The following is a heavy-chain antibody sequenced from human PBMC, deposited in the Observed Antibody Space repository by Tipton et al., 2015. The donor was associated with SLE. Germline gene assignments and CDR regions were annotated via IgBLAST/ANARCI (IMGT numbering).Heavy chain of an antibody. V-gene: IGHV4-39*07. D-gene: IGHD4-17*01. Sequence: TLSFTCTVSGVSISSTNSYWDWLRQPPGRGLEWIGTNYYAGSTYYSPYLKSRVTITLDTSKNHLSLKLIPVTAVDTAVYCCARRDRLLRSPLSWGQGTLVTVSS. CDR1: GVSISSTNSY. CDR3: ARRDRLLRSPLS. J-gene: IGHJ5*02. CDR2: NYYAGST.